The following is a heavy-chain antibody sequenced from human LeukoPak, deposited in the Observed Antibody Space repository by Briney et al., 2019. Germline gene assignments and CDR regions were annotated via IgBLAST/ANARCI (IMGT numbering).Heavy chain of an antibody. D-gene: IGHD5-18*01. J-gene: IGHJ4*02. CDR1: GGTFSSYT. CDR2: IIPILGIA. V-gene: IGHV1-69*04. Sequence: ASVKVSRKASGGTFSSYTISWVRQAPGQGLEWMGRIIPILGIANYAQKFQGRVTITADKSTSTAYMELSSLRSEDPAVYYCAGDHPDTAMAPFDYWGQGTLVTVSS. CDR3: AGDHPDTAMAPFDY.